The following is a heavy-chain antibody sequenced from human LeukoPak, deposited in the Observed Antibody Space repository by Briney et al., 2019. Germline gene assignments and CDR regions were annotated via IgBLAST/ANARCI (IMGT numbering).Heavy chain of an antibody. CDR1: GFTFSSYG. CDR2: INSDGSST. V-gene: IGHV3-74*01. CDR3: ARTRYSSGWFDY. J-gene: IGHJ4*02. D-gene: IGHD6-19*01. Sequence: PGGSLRLSCAASGFTFSSYGMHWVRQAPGKGLEWVSRINSDGSSTSYADSVKGRFTISRDNAKNTLYLQMNSLRAEDTAVYYCARTRYSSGWFDYWGQGTLVTVSS.